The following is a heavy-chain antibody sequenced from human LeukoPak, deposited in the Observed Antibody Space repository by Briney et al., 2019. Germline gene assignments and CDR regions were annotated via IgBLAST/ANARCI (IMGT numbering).Heavy chain of an antibody. CDR3: ASEARYYFDY. CDR2: IYYSGST. J-gene: IGHJ4*02. CDR1: GGSISSSSYY. Sequence: PSETLSLTCTVSGGSISSSSYYWRWIRQPPGKGLEWIGSIYYSGSTYYNPSLKSRVTISVDTSKNQFSLKLSSVTAADTAVYYCASEARYYFDYWGQGTLVTVSS. V-gene: IGHV4-39*01.